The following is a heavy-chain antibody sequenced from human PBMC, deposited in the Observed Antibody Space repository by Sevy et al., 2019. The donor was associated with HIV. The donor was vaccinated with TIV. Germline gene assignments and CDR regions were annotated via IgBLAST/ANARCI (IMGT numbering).Heavy chain of an antibody. J-gene: IGHJ4*02. Sequence: GGSLRLSCAASGFTFSSYAMHWVRQAPGKGLEWVAVISYDGSNKYYADSVKGRFTISRDNSKNTLYLQMNSLRAEDTAVYYCAGGSSWFDYFDYWGQGTLVTVSS. CDR1: GFTFSSYA. V-gene: IGHV3-30-3*01. CDR2: ISYDGSNK. CDR3: AGGSSWFDYFDY. D-gene: IGHD6-13*01.